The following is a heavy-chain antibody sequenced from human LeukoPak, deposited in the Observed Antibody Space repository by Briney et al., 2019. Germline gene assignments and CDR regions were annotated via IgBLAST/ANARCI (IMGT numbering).Heavy chain of an antibody. Sequence: GGSLRLSRAASGFTFSSYWMHWVRQAPGKGLVWVSRINSDGSSTSYADSVKGRFTISRDNAKNTLYLQMNSLRAEDTAVYYCANDVSGFGESELDYWGQGTLVTVSS. CDR2: INSDGSST. CDR1: GFTFSSYW. CDR3: ANDVSGFGESELDY. V-gene: IGHV3-74*01. J-gene: IGHJ4*02. D-gene: IGHD3-10*01.